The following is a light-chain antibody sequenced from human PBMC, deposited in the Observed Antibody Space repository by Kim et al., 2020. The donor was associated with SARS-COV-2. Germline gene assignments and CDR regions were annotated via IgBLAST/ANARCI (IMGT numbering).Light chain of an antibody. J-gene: IGKJ3*01. CDR1: QDISNY. V-gene: IGKV1-33*01. CDR2: DAS. Sequence: DIQMTQSPSSLSASVGDRVTITCQASQDISNYLNWYQQKPGKAPKLLIYDASNLETGVPSRFSGSGSGTDFTFTISSRHPEDIATYYCQQYDNLPFTFGPGTKVDIK. CDR3: QQYDNLPFT.